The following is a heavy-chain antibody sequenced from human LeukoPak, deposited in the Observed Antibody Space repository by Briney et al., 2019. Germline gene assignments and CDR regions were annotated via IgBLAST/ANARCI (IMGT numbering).Heavy chain of an antibody. CDR1: GGSTSSTSYY. Sequence: SETLSLTCTVSGGSTSSTSYYWGWIRQPPGKDLEWIGSIYHSGSTFYNPSLKSRVTIVVDASKNQFSLRLNSVSAADTAVYYCARDSPEVTYAFDNWGQGILVTVSS. V-gene: IGHV4-39*07. D-gene: IGHD2-8*01. CDR2: IYHSGST. J-gene: IGHJ4*02. CDR3: ARDSPEVTYAFDN.